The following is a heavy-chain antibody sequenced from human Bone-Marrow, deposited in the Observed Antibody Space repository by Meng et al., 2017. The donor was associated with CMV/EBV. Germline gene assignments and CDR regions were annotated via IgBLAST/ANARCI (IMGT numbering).Heavy chain of an antibody. Sequence: GESLKISCAASGFTFSSYEMNWVRQAPGKGLEWVAHIVTSGETVHYGDSVKGRFTISRDNAKNTVSLQMNSLKTEDTAVYYCTTFEKGGYSSSWYSPDFDYWGQGTLVTVSS. CDR2: IVTSGETV. J-gene: IGHJ4*02. D-gene: IGHD6-13*01. CDR3: TTFEKGGYSSSWYSPDFDY. CDR1: GFTFSSYE. V-gene: IGHV3-48*03.